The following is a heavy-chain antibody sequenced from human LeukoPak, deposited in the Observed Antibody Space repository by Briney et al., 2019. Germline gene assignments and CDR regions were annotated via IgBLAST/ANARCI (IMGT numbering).Heavy chain of an antibody. CDR1: GFTFGSYW. Sequence: PGGSLRLSCAASGFTFGSYWMSWVRQAPGKGLEWVANIKQDGSERYYVDSVKGRFTISRDNAKNSLYLQMNSLRAEDTAVYYCARGPSGGNGFSYWGQGTLVTVSS. CDR2: IKQDGSER. CDR3: ARGPSGGNGFSY. J-gene: IGHJ4*02. V-gene: IGHV3-7*04. D-gene: IGHD2-15*01.